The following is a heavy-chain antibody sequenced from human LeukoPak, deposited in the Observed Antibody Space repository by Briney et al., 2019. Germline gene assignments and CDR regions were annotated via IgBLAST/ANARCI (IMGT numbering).Heavy chain of an antibody. CDR1: GGSFSGYY. CDR2: INHSGST. J-gene: IGHJ5*02. Sequence: SETLSLTCAVYGGSFSGYYWSWIRQPPGKGLEWLGEINHSGSTNYNPSLKSRVTISIDTSKNQFSLKLSSVTAADTAVYYCAREANIAAAIVWFDPWGQGTLVTVSS. D-gene: IGHD6-13*01. V-gene: IGHV4-34*01. CDR3: AREANIAAAIVWFDP.